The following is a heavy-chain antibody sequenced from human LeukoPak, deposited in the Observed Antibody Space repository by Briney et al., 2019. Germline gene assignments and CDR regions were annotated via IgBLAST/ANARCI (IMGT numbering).Heavy chain of an antibody. J-gene: IGHJ3*02. CDR1: GFTFDDYA. CDR2: ISWNSGSI. CDR3: AYSSTEGGAFDI. V-gene: IGHV3-9*03. D-gene: IGHD6-13*01. Sequence: GRSLRLSCAASGFTFDDYAMHWVRQAPGKGLEWVSGISWNSGSIGYADSVKGRFTISRDNAKNSLYLQMNSLRAEGMALYYCAYSSTEGGAFDIWGQGTMATVSS.